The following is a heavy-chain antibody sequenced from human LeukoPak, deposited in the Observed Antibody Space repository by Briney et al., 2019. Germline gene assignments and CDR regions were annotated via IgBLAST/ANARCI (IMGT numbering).Heavy chain of an antibody. D-gene: IGHD1-26*01. CDR2: INPDSGGT. V-gene: IGHV1-2*06. J-gene: IGHJ3*02. CDR1: GYTITGFY. CDR3: AREGSGSYGPFSI. Sequence: ASVKVSCKAFGYTITGFYMHWVRQAPGQGLEWMGRINPDSGGTNYAQKFQGRVTMTSDTSISTAYMELSRLRSDDTAVYYCAREGSGSYGPFSIWGQGTMVTVS.